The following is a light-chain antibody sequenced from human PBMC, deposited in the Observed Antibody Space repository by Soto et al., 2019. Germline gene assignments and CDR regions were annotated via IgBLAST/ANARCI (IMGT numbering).Light chain of an antibody. J-gene: IGKJ2*01. CDR3: HNRSHWPLT. CDR2: DAS. V-gene: IGKV3-11*01. Sequence: EIVLTQSPATLSLSPGERATLSRRASQSVSSYLAWYQQKPGQAPRLLIYDASNRATGIPARFSGSGSGTDFTLTISSLEPEDFAVYYCHNRSHWPLTFGQGTKLEIK. CDR1: QSVSSY.